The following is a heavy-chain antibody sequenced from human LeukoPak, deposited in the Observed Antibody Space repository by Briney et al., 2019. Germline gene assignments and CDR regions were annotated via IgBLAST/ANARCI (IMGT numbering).Heavy chain of an antibody. CDR2: ISSYNGNT. D-gene: IGHD1-26*01. J-gene: IGHJ4*02. Sequence: GASVKASCKASGHTSTNYGLSWVRQAPGQGLEWMGWISSYNGNTDYAQKFQDRVIMTTTTSTSTFYMELRSLTSDDTAVYYCASNRGWDLPTEYWGQGTLVTVSA. V-gene: IGHV1-18*01. CDR3: ASNRGWDLPTEY. CDR1: GHTSTNYG.